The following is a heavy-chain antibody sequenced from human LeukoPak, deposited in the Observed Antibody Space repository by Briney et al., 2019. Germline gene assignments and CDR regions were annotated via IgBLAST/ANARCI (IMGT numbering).Heavy chain of an antibody. CDR3: AKDKVRGSSSSFDY. CDR2: ISFDGRDN. CDR1: EFPFSSYC. V-gene: IGHV3-30*04. Sequence: GGSLRLSCTAAEFPFSSYCLHWVRQAPGKGLEWLAVISFDGRDNFYSDSVTGRFTISRDNSKNTLYLQMNSLRAEDTAVYYCAKDKVRGSSSSFDYWGQGTLVTVSS. D-gene: IGHD6-6*01. J-gene: IGHJ4*02.